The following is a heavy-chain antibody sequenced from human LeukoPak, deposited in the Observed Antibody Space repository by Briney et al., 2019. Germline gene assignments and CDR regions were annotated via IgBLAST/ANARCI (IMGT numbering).Heavy chain of an antibody. CDR2: ICTSGST. D-gene: IGHD6-13*01. J-gene: IGHJ3*01. Sequence: SQTLSLTCTVSGDAISSAGYCWSWIRQPAGKGLEWIGRICTSGSTDYNPSLESRVTFSVDTSKSQFSLKLISVTAADTAVYYCARISSSNWYNERGAFDVWGQGTMVTVSS. CDR1: GDAISSAGYC. V-gene: IGHV4-61*02. CDR3: ARISSSNWYNERGAFDV.